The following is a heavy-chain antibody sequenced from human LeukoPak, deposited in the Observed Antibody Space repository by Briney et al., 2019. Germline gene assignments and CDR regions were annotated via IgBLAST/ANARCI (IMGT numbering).Heavy chain of an antibody. CDR3: ARVSCSSTSCYDAFDI. D-gene: IGHD2-2*01. CDR1: GGTFSSYA. V-gene: IGHV1-69*05. CDR2: IIPIFGTA. Sequence: SVKVSCKASGGTFSSYAISRVRQAPGQGLEWMGGIIPIFGTANYAQKFQGRVTITTDESTSTAYMELSSLRSEDTAVYYCARVSCSSTSCYDAFDIWGQGTMVTVSS. J-gene: IGHJ3*02.